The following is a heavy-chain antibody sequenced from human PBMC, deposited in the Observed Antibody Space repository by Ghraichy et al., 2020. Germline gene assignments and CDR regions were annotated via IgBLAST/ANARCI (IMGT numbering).Heavy chain of an antibody. J-gene: IGHJ2*01. D-gene: IGHD6-19*01. CDR2: VNSDGSTI. CDR1: GFTFSTYW. V-gene: IGHV3-74*01. Sequence: GGSLRLSCAASGFTFSTYWMHWVRQAPGKGLVWVSRVNSDGSTIYYADSVKGRFTISRDNAKNTLYLQVNSLRDEDTAVYYCARGALAGRTMWYFDLWGRGTLVTVSS. CDR3: ARGALAGRTMWYFDL.